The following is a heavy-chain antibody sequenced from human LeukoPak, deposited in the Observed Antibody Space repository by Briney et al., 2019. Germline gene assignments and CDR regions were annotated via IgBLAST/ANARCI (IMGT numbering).Heavy chain of an antibody. CDR1: GFTFTSSA. Sequence: GASVKVSCTASGFTFTSSAVQWVRQARGQRLEWIGWIVVGSGNTNYAQKFQERVTITRDMSTSTAYMELSSLRSEDTAVYYCAAEDQRDLFYYGKDVWGQGTTVTAAS. D-gene: IGHD6-25*01. J-gene: IGHJ6*01. V-gene: IGHV1-58*01. CDR2: IVVGSGNT. CDR3: AAEDQRDLFYYGKDV.